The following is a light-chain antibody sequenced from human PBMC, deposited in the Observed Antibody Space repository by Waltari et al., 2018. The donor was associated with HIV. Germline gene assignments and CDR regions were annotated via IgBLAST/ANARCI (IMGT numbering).Light chain of an antibody. CDR2: RND. CDR3: VAWDDSLRGVL. V-gene: IGLV1-47*01. Sequence: SVLTQPPSASGTPGQRVTISCSGSTSNIGGNYVFWYQHLPGTAPKLLIHRNDQRPSGVPARFSASTSGTSASLAISGLRSEDEADYYCVAWDDSLRGVLFGGGTKVAVL. J-gene: IGLJ2*01. CDR1: TSNIGGNY.